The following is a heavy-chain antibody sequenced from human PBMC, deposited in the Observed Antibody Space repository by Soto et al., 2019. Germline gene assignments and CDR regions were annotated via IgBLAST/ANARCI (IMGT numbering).Heavy chain of an antibody. J-gene: IGHJ5*02. Sequence: ASVKVSCKASGYTFTNYGINWVRQSPGQGLEWMGWISTYNGNTNYAQNLQGRVTMTTDTSTSTAYMELRSLRSDDTAVYYCARGTIAAAGNNWFDPWGQGTLVTVSS. CDR1: GYTFTNYG. D-gene: IGHD6-13*01. CDR3: ARGTIAAAGNNWFDP. CDR2: ISTYNGNT. V-gene: IGHV1-18*01.